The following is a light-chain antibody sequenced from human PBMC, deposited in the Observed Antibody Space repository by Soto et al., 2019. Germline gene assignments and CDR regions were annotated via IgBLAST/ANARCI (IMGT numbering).Light chain of an antibody. CDR1: SSNIGSNT. CDR3: AAWDDSLNGYV. J-gene: IGLJ1*01. CDR2: TNN. Sequence: QSVLTQPPSASGTPGQRVTISCSGSSSNIGSNTVNWYQQLPGTAPKLLIYTNNQRPSVVPDRFSGSKSGTSSSLAISGLQSEDEAYYYCAAWDDSLNGYVFGTGTKLTVL. V-gene: IGLV1-44*01.